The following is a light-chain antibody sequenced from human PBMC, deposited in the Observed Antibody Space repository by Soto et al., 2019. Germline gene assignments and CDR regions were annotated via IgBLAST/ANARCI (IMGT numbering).Light chain of an antibody. J-gene: IGLJ7*01. CDR1: NIGSKN. CDR2: RDS. CDR3: QVWDSSTAV. Sequence: SYELTQPLSVSVALGQTARITCGGNNIGSKNVHWYQPKPGQAPVLFIYRDSNRPSGIPERFSGSNSGNTATLTISRAQAGDEADYYCQVWDSSTAVFGGGTQLTVL. V-gene: IGLV3-9*01.